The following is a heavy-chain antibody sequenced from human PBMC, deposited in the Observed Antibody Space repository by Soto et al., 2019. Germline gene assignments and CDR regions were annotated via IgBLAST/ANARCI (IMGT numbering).Heavy chain of an antibody. Sequence: GESLKISCKGSGYSFTSYWISWVRQMPGKGLEWMGRIDPSDSYTNYSPSLQGHVTISADKSISTAHLQWSSLKASDTAMYYCARLGRSRYDILTGYYNAYYYYGMDVWGQGTTVTVSS. V-gene: IGHV5-10-1*01. D-gene: IGHD3-9*01. CDR3: ARLGRSRYDILTGYYNAYYYYGMDV. CDR1: GYSFTSYW. CDR2: IDPSDSYT. J-gene: IGHJ6*02.